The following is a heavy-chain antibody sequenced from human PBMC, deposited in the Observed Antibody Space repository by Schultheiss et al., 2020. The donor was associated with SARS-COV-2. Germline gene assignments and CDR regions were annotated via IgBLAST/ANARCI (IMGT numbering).Heavy chain of an antibody. Sequence: ASVKVSCKASGYIFRNYGISWVRQAPGQGLEWMGWISAYNGNTKNAQTFQDRVTMTTDTSTSTAYMELRSLRSDDTAVYYCARGPIGAAGNWDFDYWGQGTLVTVSS. V-gene: IGHV1-18*01. CDR2: ISAYNGNT. CDR3: ARGPIGAAGNWDFDY. J-gene: IGHJ4*02. D-gene: IGHD6-13*01. CDR1: GYIFRNYG.